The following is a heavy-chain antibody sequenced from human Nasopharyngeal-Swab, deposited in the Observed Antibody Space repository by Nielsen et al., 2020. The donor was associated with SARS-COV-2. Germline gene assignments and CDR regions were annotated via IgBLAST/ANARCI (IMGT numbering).Heavy chain of an antibody. CDR3: AREGSSGWVDY. Sequence: GESLKISCAASGFTVSSNYMSWVRQAPGKGLEWVSVIYSGGSTYYADSVKGRFTISRDNSTNTLYLQMNSLRAEDTAVYYCAREGSSGWVDYWGQGTLVTVSS. V-gene: IGHV3-66*01. CDR1: GFTVSSNY. D-gene: IGHD6-19*01. CDR2: IYSGGST. J-gene: IGHJ4*02.